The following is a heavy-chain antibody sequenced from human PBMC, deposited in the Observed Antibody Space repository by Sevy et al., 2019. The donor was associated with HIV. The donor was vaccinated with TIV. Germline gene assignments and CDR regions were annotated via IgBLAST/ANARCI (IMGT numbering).Heavy chain of an antibody. CDR2: ISDGSRYI. V-gene: IGHV3-21*04. Sequence: GGSLRPSCAASGFNFRTYSMNWVRQAPGKGLEWLSSISDGSRYIYYSDSVKGRFTISRANAKNLLFLQMNNLRVEDTAIYYCARDFTIFGVVSGIDYWGQGNLVTVSS. J-gene: IGHJ4*01. D-gene: IGHD3-3*01. CDR3: ARDFTIFGVVSGIDY. CDR1: GFNFRTYS.